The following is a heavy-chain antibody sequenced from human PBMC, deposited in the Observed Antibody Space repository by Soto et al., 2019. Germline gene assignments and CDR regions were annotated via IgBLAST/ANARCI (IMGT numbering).Heavy chain of an antibody. CDR2: VYHNENT. CDR1: GGSINDFAYY. D-gene: IGHD3-16*01. Sequence: SETLSLTCTVSGGSINDFAYYWGWIRQPPGTGLEWIGTVYHNENTYYNPSLKSRVTISVDTAKNQFSLKVTSVTAADTAIYFCARRERYYGSPGWFDPWGQGTLVTVSS. V-gene: IGHV4-39*01. J-gene: IGHJ5*02. CDR3: ARRERYYGSPGWFDP.